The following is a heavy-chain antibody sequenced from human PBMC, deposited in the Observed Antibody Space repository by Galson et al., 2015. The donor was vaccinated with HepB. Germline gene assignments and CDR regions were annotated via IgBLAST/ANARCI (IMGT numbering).Heavy chain of an antibody. Sequence: SLRLSCAASGFTFAAYAMSWVRQAPGKGLNWVSTISGGGDSTYYADSVKGRFTISRDKNTLYLQMNSLRAEDTAVYYCAKDRVVRGIMGGWGYWGQGTLVTVSS. D-gene: IGHD3-10*01. CDR1: GFTFAAYA. CDR2: ISGGGDST. J-gene: IGHJ4*02. CDR3: AKDRVVRGIMGGWGY. V-gene: IGHV3-23*01.